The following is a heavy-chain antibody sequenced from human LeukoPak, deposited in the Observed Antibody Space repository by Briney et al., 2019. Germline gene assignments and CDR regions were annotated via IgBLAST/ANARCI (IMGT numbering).Heavy chain of an antibody. V-gene: IGHV3-20*04. Sequence: PGGSLRLSCAASGFTFTIYSMNWVRQAPGKGLEWVSGINWNGGSTGYADSVKGRFTISRDNAKNSLYLQMNSLRAEDTALYYCASLHGGWGTVTEFDYWGQGTLVTVSS. D-gene: IGHD4-17*01. CDR1: GFTFTIYS. J-gene: IGHJ4*02. CDR2: INWNGGST. CDR3: ASLHGGWGTVTEFDY.